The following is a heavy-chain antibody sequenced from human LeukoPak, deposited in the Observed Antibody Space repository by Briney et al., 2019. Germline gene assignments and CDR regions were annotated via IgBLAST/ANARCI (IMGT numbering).Heavy chain of an antibody. CDR1: GGSISSGGYY. CDR3: ARGAMVTAPDWFDP. J-gene: IGHJ5*02. Sequence: SETLSLTCTVSGGSISSGGYYWSWIRQHPGKGLEWIGYIYYSGSTYYNPSLKSRVTISVDTSKNQFSLKLSSVTAADTAVYYCARGAMVTAPDWFDPWGQGTLVTVSS. D-gene: IGHD5-18*01. V-gene: IGHV4-31*03. CDR2: IYYSGST.